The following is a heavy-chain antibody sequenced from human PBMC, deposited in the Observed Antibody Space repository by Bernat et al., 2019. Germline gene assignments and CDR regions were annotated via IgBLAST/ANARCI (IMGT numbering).Heavy chain of an antibody. V-gene: IGHV3-48*03. CDR1: GLTVSSND. CDR2: INYGGSNT. J-gene: IGHJ4*02. Sequence: EVQLVETGGGLIQPGGSLRLSCAASGLTVSSNDMNWVRQAPGKGLEWVSYINYGGSNTYYAESVKGRFTISRDNAKNSLYLQMNSLRAEDTAVYYCARDPPDKGAAATFVDYWGQGTLVSVSS. D-gene: IGHD2-15*01. CDR3: ARDPPDKGAAATFVDY.